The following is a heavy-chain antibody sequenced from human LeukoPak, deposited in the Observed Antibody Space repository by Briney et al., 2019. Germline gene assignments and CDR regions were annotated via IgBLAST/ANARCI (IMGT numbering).Heavy chain of an antibody. CDR1: GFTFSSYS. V-gene: IGHV3-21*01. J-gene: IGHJ4*02. Sequence: GGSLRLSCAASGFTFSSYSMNWVRQAPGKGLEWVSSISSSSSYIYYADSVKGRFTISRDNSKNTLYLQMNSLRAEDTTVYYCARDEFPSRDGYNLGLPFDYWGQGTLVTVSS. CDR2: ISSSSSYI. CDR3: ARDEFPSRDGYNLGLPFDY. D-gene: IGHD5-24*01.